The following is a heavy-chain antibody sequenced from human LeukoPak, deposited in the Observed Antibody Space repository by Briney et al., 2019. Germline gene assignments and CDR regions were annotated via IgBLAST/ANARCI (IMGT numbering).Heavy chain of an antibody. CDR2: LYYSGST. Sequence: KPSETLSLTRTISGGSISSSSYYWGWIRQPPGKGLEWIGSLYYSGSTYYNPSLKSRVTISVDTSKLSLKLTSVTAADTAVYYCARLRRSGSDYWGQGTLVTVSS. V-gene: IGHV4-39*01. J-gene: IGHJ4*02. CDR3: ARLRRSGSDY. D-gene: IGHD2-15*01. CDR1: GGSISSSSYY.